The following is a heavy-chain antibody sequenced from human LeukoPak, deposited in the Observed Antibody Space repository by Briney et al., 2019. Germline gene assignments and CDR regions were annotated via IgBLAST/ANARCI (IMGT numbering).Heavy chain of an antibody. Sequence: TPSETLSLTCTVSGGSISSYYWSWIRQPPGKGLEWIGYIYYSGSTNYNPSLKSRVTISVDTSKNQFSLKLSSVTAADTAVYYCAREKESRGYYDSSGYDNWFDPWGQGTLVTVSS. V-gene: IGHV4-59*01. CDR3: AREKESRGYYDSSGYDNWFDP. CDR1: GGSISSYY. D-gene: IGHD3-22*01. CDR2: IYYSGST. J-gene: IGHJ5*02.